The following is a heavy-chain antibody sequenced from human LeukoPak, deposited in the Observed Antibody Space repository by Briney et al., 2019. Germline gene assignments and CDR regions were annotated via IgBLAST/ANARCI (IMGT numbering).Heavy chain of an antibody. V-gene: IGHV4-38-2*02. D-gene: IGHD6-19*01. CDR1: GDSNSSGYY. CDR2: IHHSGST. Sequence: PPETRSIACTVSGDSNSSGYYWSWIRQSPGNGLKWIGSIHHSGSTYYNPSLKSRVTISVDTSKNQLSLKLSSVTAADTTVYYCARETAVAGYVDYWGQGTLVTVSS. CDR3: ARETAVAGYVDY. J-gene: IGHJ4*02.